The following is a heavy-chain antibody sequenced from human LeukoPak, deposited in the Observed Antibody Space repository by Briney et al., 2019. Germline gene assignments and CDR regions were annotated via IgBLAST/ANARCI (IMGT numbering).Heavy chain of an antibody. V-gene: IGHV5-10-1*01. D-gene: IGHD3-10*01. J-gene: IGHJ4*02. Sequence: GESLKISCKGGGYSFTSYWISWGRQMPGKGVEWMGRIDPSDSYTNYSPSFQGHVTISADKSISTAYLQWSSLKASDTAMYYCANLYSGRPFDYWGQGTLVTVSS. CDR3: ANLYSGRPFDY. CDR2: IDPSDSYT. CDR1: GYSFTSYW.